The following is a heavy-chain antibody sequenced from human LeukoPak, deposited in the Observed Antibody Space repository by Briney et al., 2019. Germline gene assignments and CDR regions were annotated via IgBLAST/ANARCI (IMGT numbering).Heavy chain of an antibody. D-gene: IGHD2-8*02. CDR1: GGSISSYY. J-gene: IGHJ3*02. Sequence: SETLSLTCTVSGGSISSYYWSWIRQPPGKGLEWIGYIYYSGSTNYNPSLKSRVTISVDTSKNQFSLKLSSVTAADTAVYYCARDPGGPDAFDIWGQGTMVTVSS. CDR2: IYYSGST. CDR3: ARDPGGPDAFDI. V-gene: IGHV4-59*12.